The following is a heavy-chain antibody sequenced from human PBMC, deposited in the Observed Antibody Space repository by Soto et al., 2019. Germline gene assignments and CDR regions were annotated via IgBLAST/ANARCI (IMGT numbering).Heavy chain of an antibody. D-gene: IGHD6-13*01. J-gene: IGHJ5*02. CDR1: GGSFSGYY. Sequence: SETLSLTCAVYGGSFSGYYWSWIRQPPGKGLEWIGEINHSGGTNYNPSLKSRVTISVDTSKNQFSLKLSSVAAADTAVYYCARAPRIAAAANWFDPWGRGTLVTV. V-gene: IGHV4-34*01. CDR3: ARAPRIAAAANWFDP. CDR2: INHSGGT.